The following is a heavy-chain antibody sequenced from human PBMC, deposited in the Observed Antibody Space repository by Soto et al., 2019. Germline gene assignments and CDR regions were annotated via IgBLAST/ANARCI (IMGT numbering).Heavy chain of an antibody. V-gene: IGHV4-59*12. J-gene: IGHJ4*02. Sequence: SETLSLTCTVSGGSISNYYWSWIRQPPGKGLQWIGYIFSSGSTNYNPSLKSRVTISVNTSKNQFSLNLNSVTAADTAVYYCARDKITGLFDYWGQGTLVTVSS. D-gene: IGHD2-8*02. CDR2: IFSSGST. CDR1: GGSISNYY. CDR3: ARDKITGLFDY.